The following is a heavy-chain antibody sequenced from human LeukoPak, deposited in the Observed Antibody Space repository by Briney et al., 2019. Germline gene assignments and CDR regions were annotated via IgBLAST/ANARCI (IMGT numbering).Heavy chain of an antibody. D-gene: IGHD2-2*01. CDR1: RYSLSSYW. Sequence: GESLKISRKRPRYSLSSYWIACVPDMREESGEWMGIIYPRDSRTTYSPSFQGQVTISVDKSISTAYLQWSSLKASDTAMYYCARHLSSITSCPNYWGPGTLVTVSS. V-gene: IGHV5-51*01. J-gene: IGHJ4*02. CDR2: IYPRDSRT. CDR3: ARHLSSITSCPNY.